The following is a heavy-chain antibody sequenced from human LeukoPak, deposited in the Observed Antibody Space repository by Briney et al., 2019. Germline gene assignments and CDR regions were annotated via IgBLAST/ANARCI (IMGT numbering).Heavy chain of an antibody. D-gene: IGHD5-18*01. CDR3: VFQLWLSGTFDY. V-gene: IGHV6-1*01. J-gene: IGHJ4*02. CDR2: TYYRSKLYN. Sequence: SQTLSLTCAICGDSVSSNSDACNWIRQSPSRGLEWLGRTYYRSKLYNDYAVSVNSRITINPETSKNPFSLQLNSVTPEHTAVYYCVFQLWLSGTFDYWGQGTLVTVSS. CDR1: GDSVSSNSDA.